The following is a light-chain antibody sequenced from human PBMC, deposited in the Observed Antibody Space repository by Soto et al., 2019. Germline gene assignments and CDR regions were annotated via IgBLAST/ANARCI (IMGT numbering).Light chain of an antibody. V-gene: IGKV1-39*01. Sequence: DIQMTQSPSSLSASVGDRVSITCRASQTIRNYLNWYQQKPGKAPKLLIYAASSLRSGVPSRFSGSGSGTDFTLTISSLQLEDFATYYCQQSYSSPGTFGLGTKVEIK. CDR2: AAS. J-gene: IGKJ1*01. CDR1: QTIRNY. CDR3: QQSYSSPGT.